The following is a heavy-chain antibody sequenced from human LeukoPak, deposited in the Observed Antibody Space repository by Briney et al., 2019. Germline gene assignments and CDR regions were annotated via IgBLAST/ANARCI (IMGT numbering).Heavy chain of an antibody. CDR1: GFTFSSYS. V-gene: IGHV3-21*01. Sequence: GGSLRLSCAAPGFTFSSYSMNWVRQAPGKGLEWVSSISSSSSYIYYADSVKGRFTISRDNAKNSLYLQMNSLRAEDTAVYYCARDESWFFDYWGQGTLVTVSS. CDR3: ARDESWFFDY. D-gene: IGHD6-13*01. J-gene: IGHJ4*02. CDR2: ISSSSSYI.